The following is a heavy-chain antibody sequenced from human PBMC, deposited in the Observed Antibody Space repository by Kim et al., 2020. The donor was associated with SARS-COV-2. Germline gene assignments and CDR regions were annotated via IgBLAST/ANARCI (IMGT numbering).Heavy chain of an antibody. CDR2: INAGNGNK. CDR1: GYTFTNYA. Sequence: ASVKVSCKASGYTFTNYAMHWVRQAPGQRLEWMGWINAGNGNKKYSHRFQGRVTITRDTSASTAYMELSSLRSEDTAVYYCARWGEDSSGWDGAFDIWGQGTMVTVSS. J-gene: IGHJ3*02. D-gene: IGHD6-19*01. CDR3: ARWGEDSSGWDGAFDI. V-gene: IGHV1-3*01.